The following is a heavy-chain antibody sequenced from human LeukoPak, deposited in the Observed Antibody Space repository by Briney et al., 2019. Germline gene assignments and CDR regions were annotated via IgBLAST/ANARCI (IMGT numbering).Heavy chain of an antibody. J-gene: IGHJ4*02. CDR2: VKSKTDGGTT. Sequence: PGGSLRLSCAASGFTFSNAWMTWVRQAPGKGLEWVGRVKSKTDGGTTDYAAPVKGRFTISRDDSKNTLYLQMNSLKTEDTAVYYCTTDKGIGYCGGDCYYDYWGQGTLVTVSS. D-gene: IGHD2-21*02. CDR3: TTDKGIGYCGGDCYYDY. CDR1: GFTFSNAW. V-gene: IGHV3-15*01.